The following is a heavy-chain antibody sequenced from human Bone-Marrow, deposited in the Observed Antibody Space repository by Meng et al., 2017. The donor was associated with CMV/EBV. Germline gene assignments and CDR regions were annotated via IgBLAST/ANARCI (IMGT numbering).Heavy chain of an antibody. Sequence: GESLKISCAASGFTFSSYSMNWVRQAPGKGLEWVSSISSSSSYIYYADSVKGRFTISRDNAKNSLYLQMNSLRAEDTAVYYCARASYCSSTSCSLGYWGQGNLVNVDS. J-gene: IGHJ4*02. V-gene: IGHV3-21*01. D-gene: IGHD2-2*01. CDR3: ARASYCSSTSCSLGY. CDR1: GFTFSSYS. CDR2: ISSSSSYI.